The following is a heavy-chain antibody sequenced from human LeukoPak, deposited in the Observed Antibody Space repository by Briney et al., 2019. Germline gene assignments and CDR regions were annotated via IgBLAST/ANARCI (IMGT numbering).Heavy chain of an antibody. Sequence: PSETLSLTCTVSGGSMSPYHWGWIRQPPGKGLEWTGYIYYSGSTNYNPSLKSRVTISVDTSKNQFSLKLSSVTTADTAIYYCARAVSGRFDYWGQGTLVTVSS. CDR1: GGSMSPYH. CDR2: IYYSGST. CDR3: ARAVSGRFDY. D-gene: IGHD6-19*01. J-gene: IGHJ4*02. V-gene: IGHV4-59*08.